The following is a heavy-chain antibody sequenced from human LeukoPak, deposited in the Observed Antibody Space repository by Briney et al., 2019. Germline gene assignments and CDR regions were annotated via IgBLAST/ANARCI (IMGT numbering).Heavy chain of an antibody. Sequence: GRSLRLSCAASGFTFSSYGVHWVRQAPGKGLEWVAVIWYDGSNKYYADSVKGRFTISRDNSKNTLYLQMNSLRAEDTAVYYCARDWTGTYYFDYWGQGTLVTVSS. CDR2: IWYDGSNK. J-gene: IGHJ4*02. CDR3: ARDWTGTYYFDY. D-gene: IGHD3/OR15-3a*01. V-gene: IGHV3-33*01. CDR1: GFTFSSYG.